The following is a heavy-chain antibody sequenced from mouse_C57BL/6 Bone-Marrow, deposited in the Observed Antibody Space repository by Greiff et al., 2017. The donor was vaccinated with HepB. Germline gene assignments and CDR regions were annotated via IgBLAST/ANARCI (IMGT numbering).Heavy chain of an antibody. V-gene: IGHV1-15*01. CDR1: GYTFTDYE. D-gene: IGHD1-1*01. J-gene: IGHJ3*01. CDR3: TRSGDYGSSSWFAY. Sequence: QVQLQQSGAELVRPGASVTLSCKASGYTFTDYEMHWVKQTPVHGLEWIGAIDPETGGTAYNQKFKGKAILTADKSSSTAYMELRSLTSEDSAVYYWTRSGDYGSSSWFAYWGQGTLVTVSA. CDR2: IDPETGGT.